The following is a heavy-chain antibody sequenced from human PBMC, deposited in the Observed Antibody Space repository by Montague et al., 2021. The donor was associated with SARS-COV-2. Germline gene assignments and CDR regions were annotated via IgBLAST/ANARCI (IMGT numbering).Heavy chain of an antibody. V-gene: IGHV4-39*01. D-gene: IGHD3-22*01. Sequence: SETLSLTCTVSGGSISSSSYYWGWIRQPPGKVLEWIGSIYYSGSTYYNPSLNSRAIIFVDTSKNQSSLKLSSVTAADTAVYYCARFSTADYVDSKAAPATPDAFDIWGQGTMVTVSS. J-gene: IGHJ3*02. CDR3: ARFSTADYVDSKAAPATPDAFDI. CDR2: IYYSGST. CDR1: GGSISSSSYY.